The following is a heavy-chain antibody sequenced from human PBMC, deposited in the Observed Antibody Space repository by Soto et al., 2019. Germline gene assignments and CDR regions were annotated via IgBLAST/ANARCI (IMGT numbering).Heavy chain of an antibody. V-gene: IGHV3-30*18. CDR2: ISYDGSNK. Sequence: QVQLVESGGGVVQPGRSLRLSCAASGFTFSSYGMHWVRQAPGKGLEWVAVISYDGSNKYYAASGQGRFTISRDNSKNTLYVQMNSLRAEDTAVYYCAKSGLVIDYWGQGTLVTVSS. CDR3: AKSGLVIDY. J-gene: IGHJ4*02. CDR1: GFTFSSYG. D-gene: IGHD3-9*01.